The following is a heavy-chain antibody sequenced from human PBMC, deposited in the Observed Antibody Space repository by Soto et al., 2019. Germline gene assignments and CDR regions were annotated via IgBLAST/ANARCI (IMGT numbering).Heavy chain of an antibody. CDR3: ARVYHCGGDCYLYYYAGMDV. CDR2: ISAYNGNT. V-gene: IGHV1-18*01. Sequence: QVQLVQSGAEVKKPGASVKVSCKASGSTFTSYGISWVRQAPGQGLEWMGWISAYNGNTNYAQKPQGRVTMTTDTSTSTAYMELRSLRSDDTALYYCARVYHCGGDCYLYYYAGMDVWGQGTTVTVSS. J-gene: IGHJ6*02. CDR1: GSTFTSYG. D-gene: IGHD2-21*02.